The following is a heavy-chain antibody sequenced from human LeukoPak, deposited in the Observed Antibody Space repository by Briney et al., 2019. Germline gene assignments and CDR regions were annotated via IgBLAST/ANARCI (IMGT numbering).Heavy chain of an antibody. D-gene: IGHD1-26*01. CDR3: RFSGSYRAPFDY. V-gene: IGHV4-31*03. J-gene: IGHJ4*02. CDR2: IYYSGST. Sequence: PSQTLSLTCTVSGGSISSGGYYWSWIRQHPGKGLEWIGYIYYSGSTYYNPSLKSRVTISVDTSKNQFSLKLSSVTAADTAVYYCRFSGSYRAPFDYWGQGTLVTVSS. CDR1: GGSISSGGYY.